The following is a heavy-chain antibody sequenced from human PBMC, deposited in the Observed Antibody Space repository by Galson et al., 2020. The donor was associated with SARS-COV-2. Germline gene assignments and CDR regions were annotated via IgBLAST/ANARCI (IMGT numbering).Heavy chain of an antibody. CDR2: IYPGDSDS. CDR1: GYSFTSYC. Sequence: GESLKISCKGSGYSFTSYCIAWVRQMPGKGLEWMGIIYPGDSDSRYSPSFQGQVTISADKSISTAYLQWSSLQASDSAIYYCARRLEYRYGLASWGQGTLVTVP. V-gene: IGHV5-51*01. J-gene: IGHJ4*02. D-gene: IGHD5-18*01. CDR3: ARRLEYRYGLAS.